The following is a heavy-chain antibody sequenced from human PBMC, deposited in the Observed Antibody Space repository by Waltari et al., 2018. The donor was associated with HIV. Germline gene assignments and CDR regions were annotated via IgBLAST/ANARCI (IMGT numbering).Heavy chain of an antibody. J-gene: IGHJ6*02. Sequence: SYYWSWIRQPPGKGLEWIGYIYYSGSTNYNPSLKSRVTISVDTSKNQFSLKLSSVTAADTAVYYCARDGRYSGYDHGMDVWGQGTTVTVSS. D-gene: IGHD5-12*01. CDR3: ARDGRYSGYDHGMDV. CDR2: IYYSGST. V-gene: IGHV4-59*01. CDR1: SYY.